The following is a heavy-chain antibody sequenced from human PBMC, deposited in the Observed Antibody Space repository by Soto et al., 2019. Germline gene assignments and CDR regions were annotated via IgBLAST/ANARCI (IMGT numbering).Heavy chain of an antibody. CDR1: GGSVSGKRW. Sequence: QVVLQESGPGLVKASGTLSLTCALSGGSVSGKRWWTWVRQTPGKGLEWIGETFRKGDTNYNAFLKSRVSISIDKSRNQVSLILTSVTAADTAVYYCASYVGTGGYGACDIWGQGTVVTVSS. D-gene: IGHD2-21*02. CDR2: TFRKGDT. J-gene: IGHJ3*02. CDR3: ASYVGTGGYGACDI. V-gene: IGHV4-4*02.